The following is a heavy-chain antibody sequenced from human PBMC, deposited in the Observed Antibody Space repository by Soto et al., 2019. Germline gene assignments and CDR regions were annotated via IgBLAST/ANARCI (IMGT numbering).Heavy chain of an antibody. CDR2: IYYTGSA. V-gene: IGHV4-30-4*01. Sequence: SETLSLTCTVSGGSITSGQYYWSWIRQSPGKGLEWIGYIYYTGSAYYNPSLKSRVTISFDTSKNQFSLRLSSVTDADTAVFYCARTGYIYGADAFDVWGQGTMVTVSS. CDR1: GGSITSGQYY. D-gene: IGHD5-18*01. CDR3: ARTGYIYGADAFDV. J-gene: IGHJ3*01.